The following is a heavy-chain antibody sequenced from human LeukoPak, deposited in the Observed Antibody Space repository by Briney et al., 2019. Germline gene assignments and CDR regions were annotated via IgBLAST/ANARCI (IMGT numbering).Heavy chain of an antibody. CDR1: GDSVSRSDSY. V-gene: IGHV4-39*01. D-gene: IGHD3-22*01. CDR3: ARRRYYDGSGYLE. CDR2: IFYSGRT. Sequence: SETLSLTCSVSGDSVSRSDSYWDWIRQPPGKGLEWIGTIFYSGRTYYSPSLKSRVTMSVDPSNNQFSLNLRSVTAADTAVYYCARRRYYDGSGYLEWGQGTLLSVSS. J-gene: IGHJ1*01.